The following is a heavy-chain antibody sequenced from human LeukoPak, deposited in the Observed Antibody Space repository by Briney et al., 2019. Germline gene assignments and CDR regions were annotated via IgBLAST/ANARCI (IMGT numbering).Heavy chain of an antibody. CDR2: IIHSGSS. J-gene: IGHJ6*03. Sequence: PSETVSPTCAVYGGSFSGYYWSWIRQPPGKGLEWIGEIIHSGSSNYNPSLKSRVNISVDTSKNQFSPKLSSVTAADTAVYYWARGGRGIAAAGVLNYYYYYMDVWGKGTTVTVSS. V-gene: IGHV4-34*01. D-gene: IGHD6-13*01. CDR1: GGSFSGYY. CDR3: ARGGRGIAAAGVLNYYYYYMDV.